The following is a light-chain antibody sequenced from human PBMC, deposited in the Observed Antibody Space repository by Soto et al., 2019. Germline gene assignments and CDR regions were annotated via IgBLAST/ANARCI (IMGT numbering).Light chain of an antibody. Sequence: ASVGDRVTITCRASQSISSWLAWYQQKPGKAPKLLIYKASTLQSGVPSRFSGSGSGTEFTLAISSLQPDDSATYYCQQYNDNWTFGQGTKVDIK. CDR1: QSISSW. J-gene: IGKJ1*01. V-gene: IGKV1-5*03. CDR3: QQYNDNWT. CDR2: KAS.